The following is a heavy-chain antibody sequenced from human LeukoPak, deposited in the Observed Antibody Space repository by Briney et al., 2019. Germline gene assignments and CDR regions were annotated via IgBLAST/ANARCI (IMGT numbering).Heavy chain of an antibody. Sequence: GGSLRLSCAASGFTVSSNYMSWVRQAPGKGLEWVSLIYSGGSTYYADSVKGRFTISRDNAKNSLYLQMNSLRAEDTAVYYCARTEDDILTGYYTWDYWGQGTLVTVSS. CDR2: IYSGGST. CDR3: ARTEDDILTGYYTWDY. D-gene: IGHD3-9*01. V-gene: IGHV3-53*01. CDR1: GFTVSSNY. J-gene: IGHJ4*02.